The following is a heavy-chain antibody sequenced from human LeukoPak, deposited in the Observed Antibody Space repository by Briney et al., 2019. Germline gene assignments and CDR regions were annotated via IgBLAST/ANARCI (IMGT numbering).Heavy chain of an antibody. CDR1: GGSISSYY. CDR3: ARGAAVAGFDY. CDR2: IYYSGST. Sequence: SETLSLTCTVSGGSISSYYWSWIRQPPGKGLEWIGYIYYSGSTNYNPSLKSRVTISVNTSKNQFSLKLSSVTAADTAVYYCARGAAVAGFDYWGQGTLVTVSS. V-gene: IGHV4-59*08. J-gene: IGHJ4*02. D-gene: IGHD6-19*01.